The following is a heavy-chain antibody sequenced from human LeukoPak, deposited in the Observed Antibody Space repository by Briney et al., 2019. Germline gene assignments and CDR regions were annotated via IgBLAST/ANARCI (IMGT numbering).Heavy chain of an antibody. J-gene: IGHJ5*02. Sequence: ASVKVSCKASGGTFSSYAITWVRQAPGQGLEWMGGIIPIFDTSNYAQKFQGRVTFTSDDSTSTAYMELSSLRSEDTAVYYCARLKRGIGAAGTSLRGWFDPWGQGTLVTVSS. D-gene: IGHD6-13*01. CDR2: IIPIFDTS. CDR3: ARLKRGIGAAGTSLRGWFDP. CDR1: GGTFSSYA. V-gene: IGHV1-69*13.